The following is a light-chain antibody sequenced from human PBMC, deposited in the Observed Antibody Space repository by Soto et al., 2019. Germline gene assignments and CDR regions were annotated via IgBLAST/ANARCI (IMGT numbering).Light chain of an antibody. Sequence: MTPSHVSPSVYSGAQAPPSSTASQSVRSSLAWYQHKPGQAPRLLIYGASTMAIGLPSRFSGSGSGTDFTLTISSLEPDDFAVYYCQQHKSHPHTFGEGTKVDIK. V-gene: IGKV3-15*01. J-gene: IGKJ4*02. CDR3: QQHKSHPHT. CDR1: QSVRSS. CDR2: GAS.